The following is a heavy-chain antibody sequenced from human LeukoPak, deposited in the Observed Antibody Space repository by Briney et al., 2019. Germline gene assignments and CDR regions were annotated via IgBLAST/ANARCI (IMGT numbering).Heavy chain of an antibody. J-gene: IGHJ6*03. D-gene: IGHD6-13*01. CDR2: ISSSGSTI. CDR3: ARDHSAAAGTGTNYYYYYMDV. Sequence: GRSLRLSCAASGFTFSSYEMNWVRQAPGKGLEWVSYISSSGSTIYYADSVKGRFTISRDNAKNSLYLQMNSLRAEDTAVYYCARDHSAAAGTGTNYYYYYMDVWGKGTTVTISS. CDR1: GFTFSSYE. V-gene: IGHV3-48*03.